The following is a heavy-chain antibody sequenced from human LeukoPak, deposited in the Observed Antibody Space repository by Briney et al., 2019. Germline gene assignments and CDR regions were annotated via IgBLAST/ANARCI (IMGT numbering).Heavy chain of an antibody. Sequence: PGRSLRLSCAASGFTFSDQYMSWIRQAPGKGLEWVSFISSDGTTTWYADSVKGRFTISKDNAKNSLYLQMNSLRAEDTAVYYCARSGYPRFDYWGQGTLVTVSS. V-gene: IGHV3-11*01. CDR2: ISSDGTTT. J-gene: IGHJ4*02. CDR1: GFTFSDQY. D-gene: IGHD3-3*01. CDR3: ARSGYPRFDY.